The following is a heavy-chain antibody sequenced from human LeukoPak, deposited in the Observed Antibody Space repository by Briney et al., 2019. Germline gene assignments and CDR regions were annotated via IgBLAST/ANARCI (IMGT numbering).Heavy chain of an antibody. J-gene: IGHJ3*02. CDR1: GFTFDDYA. Sequence: GGSLRLSCAASGFTFDDYAMHWVRQAPGKGLEWVSGINWNSNRISYADSVKGRFTISRDNAKNSLYLQMSSLRAEDTAVYYCARDVPAYCGGDCFFNAFDIWGQGTMVTVSS. D-gene: IGHD2-21*02. V-gene: IGHV3-9*01. CDR3: ARDVPAYCGGDCFFNAFDI. CDR2: INWNSNRI.